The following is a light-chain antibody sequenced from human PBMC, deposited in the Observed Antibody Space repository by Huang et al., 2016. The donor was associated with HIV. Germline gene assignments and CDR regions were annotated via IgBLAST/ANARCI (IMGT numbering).Light chain of an antibody. J-gene: IGKJ4*01. CDR1: QYINHY. CDR3: QQLNSYPLT. V-gene: IGKV1-9*01. Sequence: IQLTQSPSSLSQSVGDRITITCRASQYINHYLTGYQHKPVKAPKFLSYGASTLDTGVPSRFSGSGSGTDFPLTISGLQPEDFATYYCQQLNSYPLTFGGGTKVEIK. CDR2: GAS.